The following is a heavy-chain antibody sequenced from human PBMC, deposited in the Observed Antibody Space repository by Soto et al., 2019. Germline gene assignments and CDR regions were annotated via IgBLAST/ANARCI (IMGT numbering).Heavy chain of an antibody. CDR1: GGTFSSYS. D-gene: IGHD1-26*01. Sequence: QVQLVQSGAEVKKPGSSVKVSCKASGGTFSSYSINWVRQAPGQGLEWMGEIIPIFGTANYAQKFQGRVTITADGSTSKAYMELSSLRSEDTAVYYCARDGGRHSGGIDYWGQGTLVTVSS. CDR3: ARDGGRHSGGIDY. CDR2: IIPIFGTA. V-gene: IGHV1-69*01. J-gene: IGHJ4*02.